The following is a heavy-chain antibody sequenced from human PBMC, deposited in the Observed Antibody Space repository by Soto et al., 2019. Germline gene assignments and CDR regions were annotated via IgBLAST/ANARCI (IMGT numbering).Heavy chain of an antibody. D-gene: IGHD5-12*01. Sequence: PSETLSLTCTFSCGSISSYYWSWIRQPPGKGLEWIGYIYYSGSTNYNPSLKSRVTISVDTSKNQFSLKLSSVTAADTAVYYCARGSGMATITSYYYYGMDVWGQGTTVTVSS. CDR3: ARGSGMATITSYYYYGMDV. V-gene: IGHV4-59*01. CDR2: IYYSGST. CDR1: CGSISSYY. J-gene: IGHJ6*02.